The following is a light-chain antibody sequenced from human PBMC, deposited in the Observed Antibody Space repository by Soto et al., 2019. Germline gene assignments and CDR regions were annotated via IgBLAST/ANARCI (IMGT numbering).Light chain of an antibody. CDR3: CSYAGSYTPLVV. Sequence: QSVLTQPRSVSGSPGQSVTISCTGTSSDVGGYNYVSWYQQHPGKAPKLMIYDVSKRPSGVPDRFSGSKSGNTASLTISGLQAEDDADDYCCSYAGSYTPLVVFGGGTKLTVL. J-gene: IGLJ2*01. CDR2: DVS. CDR1: SSDVGGYNY. V-gene: IGLV2-11*01.